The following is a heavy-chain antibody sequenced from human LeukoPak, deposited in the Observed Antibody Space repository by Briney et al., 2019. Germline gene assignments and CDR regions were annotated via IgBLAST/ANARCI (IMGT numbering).Heavy chain of an antibody. V-gene: IGHV1-18*01. CDR1: VYTFATYS. D-gene: IGHD6-19*01. J-gene: IGHJ4*02. CDR3: ARGHSSGRDYYFDT. Sequence: ASVKVSCKTSVYTFATYSINWVRQAPGQGLEWMGWISGYSGSTNYAQKLQGRVTITTDTSTTTAYMELRSLKSDDTAVYYCARGHSSGRDYYFDTWGQGTLVTVSS. CDR2: ISGYSGST.